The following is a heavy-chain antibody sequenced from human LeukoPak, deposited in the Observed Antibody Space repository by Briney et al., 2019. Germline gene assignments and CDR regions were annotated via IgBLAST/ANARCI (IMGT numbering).Heavy chain of an antibody. Sequence: SETLSLTCTVSGASISSYYWSWIRQPPGKGLEWIGYIDYSGGTNYTPSLKSRVTISVDTSKNQFSLKLSSVTAADTALYYCAREAWVSGDSKYRYYGIDVWGQGTTVTVSS. CDR2: IDYSGGT. D-gene: IGHD4-17*01. V-gene: IGHV4-59*01. CDR1: GASISSYY. J-gene: IGHJ6*02. CDR3: AREAWVSGDSKYRYYGIDV.